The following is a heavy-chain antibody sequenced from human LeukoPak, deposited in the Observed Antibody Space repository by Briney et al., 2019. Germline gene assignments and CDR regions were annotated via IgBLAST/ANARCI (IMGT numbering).Heavy chain of an antibody. CDR2: ISESGSGT. D-gene: IGHD5-18*01. V-gene: IGHV3-23*01. J-gene: IGHJ4*02. CDR1: GLTFSRYA. Sequence: GGSLRLSCAVSGLTFSRYAVSWVRQAPGKGLEWVSAISESGSGTYYADSVKGRFTISRDNSKDTLSLQMNSLRAEDTAVYYCAKDIAQGYTLGSIEQDYWGQGTLVTVSS. CDR3: AKDIAQGYTLGSIEQDY.